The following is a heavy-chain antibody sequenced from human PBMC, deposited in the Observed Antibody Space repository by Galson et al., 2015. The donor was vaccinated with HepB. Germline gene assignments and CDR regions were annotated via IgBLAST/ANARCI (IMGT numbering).Heavy chain of an antibody. CDR2: IFPGDSDT. Sequence: QSGAEVKKPGESLQISCKTSGYDFTSFWIGWVRQMPGKGLEWMGVIFPGDSDTKYSASFQGQVTISADRSTSTAYLQWSSLQAADTAMYYCARPDIGLLSGKYAFDLWGQGTMVTVSS. J-gene: IGHJ3*01. V-gene: IGHV5-51*03. D-gene: IGHD3-10*01. CDR3: ARPDIGLLSGKYAFDL. CDR1: GYDFTSFW.